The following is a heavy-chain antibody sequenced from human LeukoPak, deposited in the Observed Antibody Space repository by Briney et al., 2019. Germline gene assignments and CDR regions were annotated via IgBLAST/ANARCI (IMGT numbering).Heavy chain of an antibody. CDR3: ARAEGYYDSSGPGPFDY. Sequence: SQTLSLTCTVSGGSISSGDYYWSWIRQPPGKGLEWIGYIYYSGSTYYNPSLKSRVTISVDTSKNQFSLKLSSVTAADTAVYYCARAEGYYDSSGPGPFDYWGQGTLVTVSS. V-gene: IGHV4-30-4*01. CDR2: IYYSGST. CDR1: GGSISSGDYY. J-gene: IGHJ4*02. D-gene: IGHD3-22*01.